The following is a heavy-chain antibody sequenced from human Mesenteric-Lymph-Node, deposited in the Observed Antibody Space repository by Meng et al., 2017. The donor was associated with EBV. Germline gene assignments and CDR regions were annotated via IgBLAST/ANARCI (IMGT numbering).Heavy chain of an antibody. Sequence: QLQLQESGPGLVKPSETLSLTCTVSGGSISSSSYYWGWIRQPPGKGLEWIGSIYYSGSTYYNPSLKSRVTISVDTSKNQFSLKLSSVTAADTAVYYCARSSVWFGESPPYFDYWGQGTLVTVSS. CDR2: IYYSGST. CDR1: GGSISSSSYY. CDR3: ARSSVWFGESPPYFDY. D-gene: IGHD3-10*01. J-gene: IGHJ4*02. V-gene: IGHV4-39*07.